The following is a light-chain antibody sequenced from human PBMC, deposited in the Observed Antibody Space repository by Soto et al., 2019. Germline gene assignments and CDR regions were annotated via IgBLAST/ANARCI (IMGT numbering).Light chain of an antibody. CDR3: DSYTSNNTHV. V-gene: IGLV2-14*01. Sequence: QSVLTQPASVSGSPGQSITISCTGTSSDVGGYTYVSWYQQHPGKAPKLMIYEVSNRPSGVSNRFSGSKSGNTASLTISGLQAEDEADYYCDSYTSNNTHVFGAGTKLTVL. CDR2: EVS. CDR1: SSDVGGYTY. J-gene: IGLJ1*01.